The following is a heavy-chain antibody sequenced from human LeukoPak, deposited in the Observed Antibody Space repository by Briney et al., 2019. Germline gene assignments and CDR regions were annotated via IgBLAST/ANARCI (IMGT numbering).Heavy chain of an antibody. J-gene: IGHJ4*02. V-gene: IGHV1-69*13. Sequence: ASVKVSCKASGYSFTGYYMHWVRQAPGQGLEWMGGIIPIFGTANYAQKFQGRVTITADESTSTAYMELSSLRSEDTAVYYCATPQLGSGSYYSPFDYWGQGTLVTVSS. CDR2: IIPIFGTA. CDR1: GYSFTGYY. CDR3: ATPQLGSGSYYSPFDY. D-gene: IGHD3-10*01.